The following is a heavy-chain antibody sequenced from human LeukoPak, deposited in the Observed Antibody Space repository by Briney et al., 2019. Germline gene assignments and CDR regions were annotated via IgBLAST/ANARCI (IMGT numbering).Heavy chain of an antibody. CDR2: IYTSGST. V-gene: IGHV4-4*07. CDR1: GGSISGFY. J-gene: IGHJ4*02. D-gene: IGHD1-26*01. Sequence: PSETLSLTCTVSGGSISGFYWSWIRQTAGKGLEWIGRIYTSGSTNYNPSLKSRVTMSLDTSKNQFSLKLSSVTAADTAVYYCARDGRLLHYFDYWGQGTLVTVSS. CDR3: ARDGRLLHYFDY.